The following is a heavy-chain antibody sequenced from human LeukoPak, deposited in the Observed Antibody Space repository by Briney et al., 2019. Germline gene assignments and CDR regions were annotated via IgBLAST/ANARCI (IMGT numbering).Heavy chain of an antibody. CDR2: INHSGST. V-gene: IGHV4-34*01. J-gene: IGHJ6*02. D-gene: IGHD3-10*01. CDR1: GGSFSGYY. Sequence: PSETLSLTCAVYGGSFSGYYWSWIRQPPGKGLEWIGEINHSGSTNYNPSLKSRVTISVDTSKNQFSLKLSSVTAADTAVYYCARECAVRGVIITCYYYGMDVWGQGTTVTVSS. CDR3: ARECAVRGVIITCYYYGMDV.